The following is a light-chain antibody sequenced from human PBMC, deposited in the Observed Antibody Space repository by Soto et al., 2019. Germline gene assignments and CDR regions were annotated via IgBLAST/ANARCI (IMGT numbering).Light chain of an antibody. CDR1: QSVSSN. V-gene: IGKV3-15*01. CDR3: QQYNNWPRT. Sequence: EIVMTQSPATLSVSPGERATLSCRASQSVSSNLAWYQQKPGQATRLLIYGASTRATGIPARFSGSGSVTECTLTISSLQSEDFAVYYCQQYNNWPRTFGQGTKVESK. CDR2: GAS. J-gene: IGKJ1*01.